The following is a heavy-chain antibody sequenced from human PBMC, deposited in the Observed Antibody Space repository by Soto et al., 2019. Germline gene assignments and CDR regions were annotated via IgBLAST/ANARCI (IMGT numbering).Heavy chain of an antibody. D-gene: IGHD3-10*01. CDR3: ARHYYGSGSYYKGMDGFDP. J-gene: IGHJ5*02. CDR1: GGSISSGDYY. CDR2: IYYSGST. V-gene: IGHV4-30-4*01. Sequence: RSLTCTVSGGSISSGDYYWCWIRQPPGKGLEWIGYIYYSGSTYYNTSLKSRVTISVDTSKNQFSLKLSTVTAADTAVYYCARHYYGSGSYYKGMDGFDPWGQGTLVTVSS.